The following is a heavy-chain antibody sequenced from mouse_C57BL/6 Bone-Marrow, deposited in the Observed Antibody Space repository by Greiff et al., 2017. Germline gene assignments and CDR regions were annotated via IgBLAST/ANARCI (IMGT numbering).Heavy chain of an antibody. D-gene: IGHD4-1*01. CDR1: GYTFTSYW. J-gene: IGHJ2*01. Sequence: VQLQQPGAELVKPGASVKLSCKASGYTFTSYWMHWVKQRPGQGLEWIGMIHPNSGSTNYNEKFKGKATLTVDKSSSTAYMQLSSLTSEDSAVYYCAGTGRVFDYWGQGTTLTVSS. V-gene: IGHV1-64*01. CDR2: IHPNSGST. CDR3: AGTGRVFDY.